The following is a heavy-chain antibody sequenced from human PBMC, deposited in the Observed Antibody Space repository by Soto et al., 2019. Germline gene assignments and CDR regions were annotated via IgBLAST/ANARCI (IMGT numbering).Heavy chain of an antibody. V-gene: IGHV4-30-4*01. CDR2: IYYSGNT. D-gene: IGHD2-2*01. Sequence: SETLSLTCTASGGSISSGGSYWGWIRQPPGKGLEWIGYIYYSGNTYFNPSLKSRVTLSVDTSKNQFSLNLSSVTAADTAVYYCVRYCSTTKCPFDYWGQGTLVTVSS. CDR3: VRYCSTTKCPFDY. CDR1: GGSISSGGSY. J-gene: IGHJ4*02.